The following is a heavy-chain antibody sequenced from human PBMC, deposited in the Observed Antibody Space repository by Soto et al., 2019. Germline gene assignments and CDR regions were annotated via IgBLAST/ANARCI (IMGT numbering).Heavy chain of an antibody. Sequence: PSETLSLTXAVYGGSFSGYYWSWIRQPPGKGLEWIGEINHSGSTNYNPSLKSRVTISVDTSKNQFSLKLSSVTAADTAVYYCARGPQRYSSSWYRRDYYYGMDVWGQGTTVTVSS. CDR1: GGSFSGYY. V-gene: IGHV4-34*01. J-gene: IGHJ6*02. CDR2: INHSGST. CDR3: ARGPQRYSSSWYRRDYYYGMDV. D-gene: IGHD6-13*01.